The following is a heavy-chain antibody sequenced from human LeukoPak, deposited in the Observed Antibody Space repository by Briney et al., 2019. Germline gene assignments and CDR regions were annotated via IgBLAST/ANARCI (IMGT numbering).Heavy chain of an antibody. CDR3: AKDRGNYSSVRFDP. CDR1: GFTVSSNY. V-gene: IGHV3-23*01. Sequence: GGSLRLSCAASGFTVSSNYMSWVRQAPGKGLEWVSAISGRGGSTYYADSVKGRFTISRDNSKNTLYLQMNSLRAEDMAVYFCAKDRGNYSSVRFDPWGQGTLVTVPS. D-gene: IGHD4-11*01. J-gene: IGHJ5*02. CDR2: ISGRGGST.